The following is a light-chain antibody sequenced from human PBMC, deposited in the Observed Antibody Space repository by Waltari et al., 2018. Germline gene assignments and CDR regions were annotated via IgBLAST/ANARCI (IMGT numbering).Light chain of an antibody. CDR2: GAS. J-gene: IGKJ2*01. CDR3: QQYGNLPPYT. V-gene: IGKV3-15*01. Sequence: EVVLTQSPVTLSVSPGATVTLSCRASQSVASYLAWYQQKSGQAPRLLIYGASSRATGVPARFSGGGSATEFTLTISGLQSEDFAVYYCQQYGNLPPYTFGQGTQLEIK. CDR1: QSVASY.